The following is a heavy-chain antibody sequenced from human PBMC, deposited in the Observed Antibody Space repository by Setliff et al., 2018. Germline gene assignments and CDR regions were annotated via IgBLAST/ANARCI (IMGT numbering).Heavy chain of an antibody. Sequence: GESLKISCKASGYSFTTYWIGWVRQMPGKGLEWMGTIYPGDSDTKYSPSFQGQVTISADKSISTAYLQWSSRKASDTAMYYCARRLCGGDCSYDYWGQGTLVTVSS. CDR1: GYSFTTYW. CDR3: ARRLCGGDCSYDY. J-gene: IGHJ4*02. CDR2: IYPGDSDT. D-gene: IGHD2-21*02. V-gene: IGHV5-51*01.